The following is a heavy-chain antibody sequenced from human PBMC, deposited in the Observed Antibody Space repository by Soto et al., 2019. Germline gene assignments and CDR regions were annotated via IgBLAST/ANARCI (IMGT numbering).Heavy chain of an antibody. CDR1: GFTFSSYA. D-gene: IGHD5-12*01. CDR3: ARGGVEIATITSSGSPHFDY. Sequence: QVQLVESGGGVVQPGRSLRLSCAASGFTFSSYAMHWVRQAPGKGLEWVAVISYDGSNKYYADSVRGRFTISRDNSKNTLYLQMNSLRAEDTAVYYCARGGVEIATITSSGSPHFDYWGQGTLVTVSS. J-gene: IGHJ4*02. V-gene: IGHV3-30-3*01. CDR2: ISYDGSNK.